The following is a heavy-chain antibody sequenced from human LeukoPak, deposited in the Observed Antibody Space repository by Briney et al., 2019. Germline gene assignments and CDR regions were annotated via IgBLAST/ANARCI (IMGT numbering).Heavy chain of an antibody. CDR1: GYSISSGFY. CDR3: ARANYYDSSGYSRGAFDM. CDR2: MFHSGST. D-gene: IGHD3-22*01. V-gene: IGHV4-38-2*02. J-gene: IGHJ3*02. Sequence: SETLSLTCSVSGYSISSGFYWGWIRQSPGKGLEWIGSMFHSGSTYYNPSLKSRVTISVDTSKNQFPLKLSSVTAADTAVYYCARANYYDSSGYSRGAFDMWGQGTTVTVSS.